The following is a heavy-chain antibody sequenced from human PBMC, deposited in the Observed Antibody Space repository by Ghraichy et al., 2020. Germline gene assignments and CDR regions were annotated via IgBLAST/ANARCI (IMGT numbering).Heavy chain of an antibody. CDR2: IYHSGST. CDR3: ARVISGSDFWSGRGHYYYYMDV. V-gene: IGHV4-4*02. D-gene: IGHD3-3*01. J-gene: IGHJ6*03. CDR1: GGSISSSNW. Sequence: SETLSLTCAVSGGSISSSNWWSWVRQPPGKGLEWIGEIYHSGSTNYNPSLKSRVTISVDKSKNQFSLKLSSVTAADTAVYYCARVISGSDFWSGRGHYYYYMDVWGKGTTVTVSS.